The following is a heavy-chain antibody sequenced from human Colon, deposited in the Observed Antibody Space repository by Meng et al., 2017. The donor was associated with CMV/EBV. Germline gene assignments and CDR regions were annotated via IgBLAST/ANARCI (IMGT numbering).Heavy chain of an antibody. Sequence: ASVKVSCKASGYSFTDYYLHWVRQAPGQGLEWMGWINPNGGGTDYAQKFQDRVTLTRDTSVNTAYLEVRRLTSDDTAVYYCARVKCGTTSCSQGLDPWGQGTLATVSA. J-gene: IGHJ5*02. D-gene: IGHD2-2*01. CDR1: GYSFTDYY. V-gene: IGHV1-2*02. CDR3: ARVKCGTTSCSQGLDP. CDR2: INPNGGGT.